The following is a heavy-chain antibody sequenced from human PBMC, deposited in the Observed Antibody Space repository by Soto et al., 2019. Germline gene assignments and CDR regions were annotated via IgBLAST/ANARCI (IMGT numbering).Heavy chain of an antibody. CDR2: IYYSGGT. CDR1: GGSVSSGSYY. V-gene: IGHV4-61*01. D-gene: IGHD3-22*01. J-gene: IGHJ4*02. Sequence: PSETLSLTCTVSGGSVSSGSYYWSWIRQPPGKGLEWIGYIYYSGGTNYNPSLKSRVTISVDTSKNQFSLKLSSVTAADTAVYYCASTDSSGYYNFDYWGQGTLVTVSS. CDR3: ASTDSSGYYNFDY.